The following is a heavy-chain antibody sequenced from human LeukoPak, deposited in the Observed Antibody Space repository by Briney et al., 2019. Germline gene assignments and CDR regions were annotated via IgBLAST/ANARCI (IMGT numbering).Heavy chain of an antibody. CDR2: ISSSSSTI. CDR1: GFTFSSYS. V-gene: IGHV3-48*04. Sequence: PGGSLRLSCAASGFTFSSYSMNWVRQAPGKGLEWVSYISSSSSTIYYADSVKGRFTISRDNAKNTLYLQMDSLRPEDTAVYYCAKGITMIVVVTEYFQHWGQGTWSPSPQ. D-gene: IGHD3-22*01. CDR3: AKGITMIVVVTEYFQH. J-gene: IGHJ1*01.